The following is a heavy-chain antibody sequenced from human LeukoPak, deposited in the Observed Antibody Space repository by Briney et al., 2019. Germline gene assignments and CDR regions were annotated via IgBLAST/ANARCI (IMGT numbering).Heavy chain of an antibody. CDR1: GFTVSSNY. V-gene: IGHV3-66*01. Sequence: GGSLRLSCVASGFTVSSNYMSWVRQAPGKGLEWVSVIYSGDNTYYVDSVKGRFTISRDSSKNTLYLQMNSLRAEGTAVYYCARDYYDILTANRQTKSSYFDYWGQGTLVTVSS. J-gene: IGHJ4*02. D-gene: IGHD3-9*01. CDR3: ARDYYDILTANRQTKSSYFDY. CDR2: IYSGDNT.